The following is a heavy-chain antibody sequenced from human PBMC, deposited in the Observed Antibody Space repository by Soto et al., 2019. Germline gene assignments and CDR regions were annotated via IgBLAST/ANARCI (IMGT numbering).Heavy chain of an antibody. CDR2: ISWFSGTE. V-gene: IGHV3-9*01. CDR1: GFTFNDYA. Sequence: EVQLVELGGGLVQPGRSLRLSCVGSGFTFNDYAMHWVRQAPGKGLEWVAGISWFSGTEGYADSVRGRFPISRDDANNSLFLQMDSVTPEDTAVYYCVKASGSEWQILVIFDSWGRGNLVTVSS. J-gene: IGHJ4*02. CDR3: VKASGSEWQILVIFDS. D-gene: IGHD3-16*02.